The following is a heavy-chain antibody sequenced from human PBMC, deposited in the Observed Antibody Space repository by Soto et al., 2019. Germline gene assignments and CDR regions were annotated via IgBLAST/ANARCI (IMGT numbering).Heavy chain of an antibody. CDR1: GFTFSDYA. J-gene: IGHJ4*02. Sequence: VELVESGGGLVQPGGSLRLSCVASGFTFSDYAMNWVRQAPGKGLEWVAVISAGGNTKYYADSVKGRFTISRDNSKNTLFLQMNSLRTEDTAVYYCAKESGGERYAAYFDLWGQGTLVTVSA. CDR3: AKESGGERYAAYFDL. V-gene: IGHV3-30*18. D-gene: IGHD2-21*01. CDR2: ISAGGNTK.